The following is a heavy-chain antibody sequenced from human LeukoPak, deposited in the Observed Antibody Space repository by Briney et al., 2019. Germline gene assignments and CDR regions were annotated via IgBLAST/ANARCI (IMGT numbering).Heavy chain of an antibody. Sequence: GGPLTLSCAASGFTFSSYRMNWLRHAPGKGLEGGSSISSSSSYIYYADSVKGRFTISRDNTKNSLYLQMNGLRAEDTAVYYCAREKGQLTYGGQGTLVTVSS. CDR1: GFTFSSYR. D-gene: IGHD5-18*01. CDR3: AREKGQLTY. J-gene: IGHJ4*02. V-gene: IGHV3-21*01. CDR2: ISSSSSYI.